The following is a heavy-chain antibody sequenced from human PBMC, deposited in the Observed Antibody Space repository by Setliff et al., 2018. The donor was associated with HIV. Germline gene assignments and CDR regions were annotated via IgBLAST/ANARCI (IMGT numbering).Heavy chain of an antibody. J-gene: IGHJ3*02. D-gene: IGHD3-3*01. Sequence: PSETLSLTCTVSGGSFTSRSYYWGRIRQPPGKGLEWIGSIFYSGITYYNPSLKSRVTISVDTSKNQFSLNLTSVTAADTAVYYCARSKTFYDFWGGYYTHGAFKIWGLGTMVTVS. CDR2: IFYSGIT. CDR1: GGSFTSRSYY. CDR3: ARSKTFYDFWGGYYTHGAFKI. V-gene: IGHV4-39*01.